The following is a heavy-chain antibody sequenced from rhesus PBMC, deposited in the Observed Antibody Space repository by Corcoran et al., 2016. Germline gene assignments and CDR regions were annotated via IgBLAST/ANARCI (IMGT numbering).Heavy chain of an antibody. D-gene: IGHD2-15*01. CDR2: INSGGDST. J-gene: IGHJ4*01. CDR1: GFTFCSFW. Sequence: EVQLVESGGGLAKPGGSLRLSLVASGFTFCSFWMHWVRQAPGKGLEWISTINSGGDSTYYADSVKGRFTISRENAKNTLYLQMNSLRAEDTAVYYCAKIDLRWGQGVLVTVSS. V-gene: IGHV3-14*01. CDR3: AKIDLR.